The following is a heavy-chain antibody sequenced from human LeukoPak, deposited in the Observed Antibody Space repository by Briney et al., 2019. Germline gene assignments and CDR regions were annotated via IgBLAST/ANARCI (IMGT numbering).Heavy chain of an antibody. CDR3: SSGVAYGSGSYVLDY. D-gene: IGHD3-10*01. V-gene: IGHV3-13*05. CDR2: IGTAGDP. Sequence: PGGSLRLSCAASGFTFSSYDMHWLRQATGKGLECVSAIGTAGDPYYPGSVKGRFTISRENAKNSLYLQMNSLRAGDTAVYYCSSGVAYGSGSYVLDYWGQGTLVTVSS. J-gene: IGHJ4*02. CDR1: GFTFSSYD.